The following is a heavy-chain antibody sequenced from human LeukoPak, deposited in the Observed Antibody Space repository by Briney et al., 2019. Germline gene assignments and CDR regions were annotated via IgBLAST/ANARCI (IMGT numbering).Heavy chain of an antibody. CDR1: GGPISSYY. CDR2: IYYSGST. D-gene: IGHD6-19*01. Sequence: PSETLSLTCTVSGGPISSYYWSWIRQPPGKGLEWIGYIYYSGSTNYNPSLKSRVTISVDTSKNQFSLKLSSVTAADTAVYYCARSSGWQTDYWGQGTLVTVSS. J-gene: IGHJ4*02. CDR3: ARSSGWQTDY. V-gene: IGHV4-59*01.